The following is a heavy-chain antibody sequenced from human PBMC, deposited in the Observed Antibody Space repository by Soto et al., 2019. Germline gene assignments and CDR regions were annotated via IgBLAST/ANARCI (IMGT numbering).Heavy chain of an antibody. Sequence: SETLSLTCAVSGGSISSGGYSWSWIRQPPGKGLEWIGYIYHSGSTYYNPSLKSRVTISVDRSKNQFSLKLSSVTAADTAVYYCARDTEEHGSWDHWGQGTLVTVSS. J-gene: IGHJ4*02. D-gene: IGHD6-13*01. V-gene: IGHV4-30-2*01. CDR1: GGSISSGGYS. CDR2: IYHSGST. CDR3: ARDTEEHGSWDH.